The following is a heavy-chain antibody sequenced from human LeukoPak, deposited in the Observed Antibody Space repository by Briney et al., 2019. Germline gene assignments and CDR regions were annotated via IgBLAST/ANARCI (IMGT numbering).Heavy chain of an antibody. CDR3: ARENYDILTGSRIRNLNYYYYYMDV. J-gene: IGHJ6*03. D-gene: IGHD3-9*01. V-gene: IGHV4-59*01. Sequence: SETLSLTCSVSDDSITMYYWTWIRQPPGKGLEWIGYVDHTGGTNFNPSLNGRVSISRDTTKNLFSLRLRSVTAADTAVYYCARENYDILTGSRIRNLNYYYYYMDVWGKGTTVTISS. CDR2: VDHTGGT. CDR1: DDSITMYY.